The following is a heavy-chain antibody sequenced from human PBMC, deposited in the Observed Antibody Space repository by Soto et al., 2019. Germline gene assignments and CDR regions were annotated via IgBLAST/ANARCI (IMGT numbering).Heavy chain of an antibody. CDR3: ARLGYYYDSSGYYFFDY. Sequence: NPSETLSLTCTVSGGSISSYYWSWIRQPPGKGLEWIGYIYYSGSTNYNPSLKSRVTISVDTSKNQFSLKLSSVTAADTAVYYCARLGYYYDSSGYYFFDYWGQGTLVTVSS. D-gene: IGHD3-22*01. CDR2: IYYSGST. V-gene: IGHV4-59*08. CDR1: GGSISSYY. J-gene: IGHJ4*02.